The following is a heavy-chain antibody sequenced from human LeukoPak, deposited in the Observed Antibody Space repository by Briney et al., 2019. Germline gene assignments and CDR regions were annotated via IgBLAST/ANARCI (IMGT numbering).Heavy chain of an antibody. Sequence: GSSVKVSCKASGGTFSSYAISWVRQAPRQGLEWMGGIIPIFGTANYAQKFQGRVTITTDESTSTAYMELSSLRSEDTAVYYCARGGIAARSSLDYWGQGTLVTVSS. V-gene: IGHV1-69*05. J-gene: IGHJ4*02. CDR3: ARGGIAARSSLDY. CDR1: GGTFSSYA. D-gene: IGHD6-6*01. CDR2: IIPIFGTA.